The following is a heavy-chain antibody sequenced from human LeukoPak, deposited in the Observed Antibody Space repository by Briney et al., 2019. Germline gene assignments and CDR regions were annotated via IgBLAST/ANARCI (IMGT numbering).Heavy chain of an antibody. J-gene: IGHJ4*02. V-gene: IGHV3-23*01. D-gene: IGHD1-26*01. CDR3: AKDQRWESPHYLDS. CDR1: GFTFSSSA. Sequence: PGGSLRLSCAASGFTFSSSAMSWVRQVPGKGQEWVSGISSSGGSTNYADSVRGRFTISRDNSKNTLYVQMNSLRDEDTALHYCAKDQRWESPHYLDSWGQGTLVTVSS. CDR2: ISSSGGST.